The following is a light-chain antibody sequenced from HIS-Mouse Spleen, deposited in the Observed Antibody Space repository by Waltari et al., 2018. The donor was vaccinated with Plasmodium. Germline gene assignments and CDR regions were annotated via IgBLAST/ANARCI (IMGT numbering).Light chain of an antibody. CDR3: GTWDSSLSAGVV. V-gene: IGLV1-51*01. CDR1: SSNIGTNY. CDR2: DNN. J-gene: IGLJ2*01. Sequence: QSVLTQPPSVSAAPGQTVTISCSGSSSNIGTNYVSWYQQLPGTAPNLLIYDNNKRPSGIPDRFSGSKSGTSATLGITGLQTGDEADYYCGTWDSSLSAGVVFGGGTKLTVL.